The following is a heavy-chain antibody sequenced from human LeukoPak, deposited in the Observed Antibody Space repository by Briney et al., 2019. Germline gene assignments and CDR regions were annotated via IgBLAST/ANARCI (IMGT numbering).Heavy chain of an antibody. CDR2: IYYSGST. CDR3: ARVGAHYYDSSGYYHDAFDI. CDR1: GGSVSSGSYY. J-gene: IGHJ3*02. V-gene: IGHV4-30-4*08. D-gene: IGHD3-22*01. Sequence: SETLSLTCTVSGGSVSSGSYYWSWIRQPPGKGLEWIGYIYYSGSTYYNPSLKSRVTISVDTSKNQFSLKLSSVTAADTAVYYCARVGAHYYDSSGYYHDAFDIWGQGTMVTVSS.